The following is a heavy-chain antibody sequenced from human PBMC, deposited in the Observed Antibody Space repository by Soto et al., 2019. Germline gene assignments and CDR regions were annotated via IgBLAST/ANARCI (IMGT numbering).Heavy chain of an antibody. CDR1: GFTFSSYA. CDR3: AKENEQWLVRGYNWVDP. CDR2: ISGSGGST. D-gene: IGHD6-19*01. J-gene: IGHJ5*02. V-gene: IGHV3-23*01. Sequence: GGSLRLSCAASGFTFSSYAVSWVRQAPGKGLEWVSAISGSGGSTYYADSVKGRFTISRDNSKNTLYLQMNSLRAEDTAVYYCAKENEQWLVRGYNWVDPWGQGTLVTVSS.